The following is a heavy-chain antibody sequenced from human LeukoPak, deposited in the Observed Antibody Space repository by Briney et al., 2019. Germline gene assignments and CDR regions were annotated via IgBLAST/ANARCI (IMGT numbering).Heavy chain of an antibody. CDR1: GFTFSSYA. V-gene: IGHV3-23*01. Sequence: GGSLRLSCAASGFTFSSYAMSWVRQAPGKGLEWVSAISGSGGSTYYADSAKGRFTISRDNSKNTLYLQMNSLRAEDTAVYYCAKKQGGIIVATTLHYYYGMDVWGQGTTVTVS. CDR3: AKKQGGIIVATTLHYYYGMDV. CDR2: ISGSGGST. J-gene: IGHJ6*02. D-gene: IGHD5-12*01.